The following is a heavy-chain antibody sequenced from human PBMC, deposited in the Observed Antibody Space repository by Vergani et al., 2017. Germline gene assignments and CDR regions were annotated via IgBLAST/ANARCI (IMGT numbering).Heavy chain of an antibody. V-gene: IGHV4-61*02. J-gene: IGHJ4*02. CDR2: IYTSGST. Sequence: QLQLQESGPGLVKPSETLSLTCTVSGGSISSSSYYWSWIRQPAGKGLEWIGRIYTSGSTNYNPSLKSRVTMSVDTSKNQFSLKLSSVTAADTAVYYCERDARRVGVPVYRGSPPDYWGQGTLVTVSS. CDR1: GGSISSSSYY. CDR3: ERDARRVGVPVYRGSPPDY. D-gene: IGHD1-26*01.